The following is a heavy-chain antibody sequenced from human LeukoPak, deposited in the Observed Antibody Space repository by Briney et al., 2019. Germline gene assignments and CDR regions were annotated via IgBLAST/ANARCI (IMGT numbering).Heavy chain of an antibody. J-gene: IGHJ5*01. CDR3: AKRSAVSRYFDS. D-gene: IGHD3-9*01. CDR1: GFTFSSYA. Sequence: GGSLRLSCAASGFTFSSYAMSGVRQAPGKGLEWVSGISASGVTTFYADSVKGRFPISRDDSKNTLYLQMSTLRAEDTAVYYCAKRSAVSRYFDSWGQGTLVTVSP. V-gene: IGHV3-23*01. CDR2: ISASGVTT.